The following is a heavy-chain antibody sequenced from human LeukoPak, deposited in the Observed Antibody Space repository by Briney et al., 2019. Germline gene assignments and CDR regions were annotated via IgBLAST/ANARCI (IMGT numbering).Heavy chain of an antibody. CDR1: GITFSSYE. CDR2: ISSSGSTI. V-gene: IGHV3-48*03. J-gene: IGHJ4*02. Sequence: GGSLRLSCAASGITFSSYEMNWVRQAPGKGLEWVSYISSSGSTIYYADSVKGRFTISRDNAKNSLYLQMNSLRAEDTAVYYCARSSGWYGVYWGQGTLVTVSS. D-gene: IGHD6-19*01. CDR3: ARSSGWYGVY.